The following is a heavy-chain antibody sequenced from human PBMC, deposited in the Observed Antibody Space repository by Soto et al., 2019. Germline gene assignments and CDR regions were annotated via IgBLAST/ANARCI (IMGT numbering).Heavy chain of an antibody. CDR3: ARGMQGSRYFDV. CDR1: GFILRSYW. V-gene: IGHV3-74*01. CDR2: ITNDGTGT. Sequence: EVQLVESGGGLVQPGGSLRLSCAASGFILRSYWMHWVRQAPGKGLVWVSHITNDGTGTTYADSVKGRFTISRDNAKSTLYLQMNSLRADDTAIYYCARGMQGSRYFDVWGRGTLDTVSS. J-gene: IGHJ2*01.